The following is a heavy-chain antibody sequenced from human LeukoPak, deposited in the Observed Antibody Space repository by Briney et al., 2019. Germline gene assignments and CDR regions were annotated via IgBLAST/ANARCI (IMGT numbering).Heavy chain of an antibody. J-gene: IGHJ4*02. CDR2: ISSSSNYI. CDR3: AIMTTVTYIDY. V-gene: IGHV3-21*01. Sequence: GGSLRLSCAASGFTFSSYSMNWVRQAPGKGLEWVSSISSSSNYIYHADSVKGRFTISRDNAENSLCLQMNSLRAEDTAVYYCAIMTTVTYIDYWGQGTLVTVSS. CDR1: GFTFSSYS. D-gene: IGHD4-17*01.